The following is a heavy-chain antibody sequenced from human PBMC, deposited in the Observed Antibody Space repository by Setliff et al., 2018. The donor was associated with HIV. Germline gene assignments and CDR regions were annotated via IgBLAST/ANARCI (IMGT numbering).Heavy chain of an antibody. CDR3: ARRGAVTMGPRHFDL. V-gene: IGHV4-34*01. CDR2: IHHTGRT. Sequence: PSETLSLSCAVSGGSFSGDFWTWIRQAPGKGLEWLGEIHHTGRTGYNPSLKGRVTISVDTSKNQFSLKLSSVTAADTAVYYCARRGAVTMGPRHFDLWGRGTLVTVSS. J-gene: IGHJ2*01. D-gene: IGHD3-10*01. CDR1: GGSFSGDF.